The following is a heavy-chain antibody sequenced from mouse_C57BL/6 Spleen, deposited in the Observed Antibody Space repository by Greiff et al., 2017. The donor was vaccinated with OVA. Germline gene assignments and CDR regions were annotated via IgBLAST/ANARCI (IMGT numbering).Heavy chain of an antibody. CDR3: ERGYGYDVVYFDY. D-gene: IGHD2-2*01. Sequence: AQLQQSGPELVKPGASVKISCKASGYAFSSFWMNWVKQRPGKGLEWIGRIYPGDGDTNYNGKFKGKATLTTDKSSNTAYMQLSSLTSEDSAVYFGERGYGYDVVYFDYWGQGTTLTVSS. CDR2: IYPGDGDT. J-gene: IGHJ2*01. CDR1: GYAFSSFW. V-gene: IGHV1-82*01.